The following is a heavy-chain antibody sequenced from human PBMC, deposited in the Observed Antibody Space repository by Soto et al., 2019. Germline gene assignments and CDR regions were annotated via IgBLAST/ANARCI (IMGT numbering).Heavy chain of an antibody. CDR3: ARDYYDSSGYYDRYAFDI. J-gene: IGHJ3*02. Sequence: GASVKVSCKASGYTFTSYYMHWVRQAPGQGLEWMGIINPSGGSTSYAQKFQGRVTMTRDTSTSTVYMELSSLRFEDTAVYYCARDYYDSSGYYDRYAFDIWGQGTMVTVSS. V-gene: IGHV1-46*01. CDR2: INPSGGST. CDR1: GYTFTSYY. D-gene: IGHD3-22*01.